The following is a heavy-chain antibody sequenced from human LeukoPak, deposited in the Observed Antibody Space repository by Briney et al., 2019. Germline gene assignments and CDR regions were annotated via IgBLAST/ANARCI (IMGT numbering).Heavy chain of an antibody. J-gene: IGHJ4*02. CDR2: INHSGST. CDR3: ARDKGSSGLDY. V-gene: IGHV4-34*01. D-gene: IGHD6-25*01. Sequence: PSETLSLTCSVSGGSISTSYYWGWIRQPPGKRLEWIGEINHSGSTNYNPSLKSRVTISVDTSKNQFSLKLSSVTAADTAVYYCARDKGSSGLDYWGQGTLVTVSS. CDR1: GGSISTSYY.